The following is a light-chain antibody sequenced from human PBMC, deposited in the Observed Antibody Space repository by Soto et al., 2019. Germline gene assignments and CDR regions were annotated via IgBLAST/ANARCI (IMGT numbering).Light chain of an antibody. CDR1: SSDVGSYNL. V-gene: IGLV2-23*02. CDR3: CSYAGSSTPYV. J-gene: IGLJ1*01. Sequence: QSALTQPASVSGSPGQSITISCTGTSSDVGSYNLVSWYQHHPGKAPKLMIYEVSKRPPGVSNRFSGSKSGNTASLTISGLQAEDEADYYCCSYAGSSTPYVFGTGTKVTVL. CDR2: EVS.